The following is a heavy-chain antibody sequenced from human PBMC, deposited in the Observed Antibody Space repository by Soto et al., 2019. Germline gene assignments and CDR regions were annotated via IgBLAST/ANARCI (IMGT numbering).Heavy chain of an antibody. D-gene: IGHD3-22*01. V-gene: IGHV3-33*01. J-gene: IGHJ4*02. CDR1: GFTFSSYG. Sequence: QVQLVESGGGVVQPGRSLRLSCAASGFTFSSYGMHWVRQAPGKGLEWVAVIWYDGSNKYYADSVKGRFTISRDNSKNTLYLQMNSLRAEDTAVYYCARVLLLYYDSSGPIDYWGQGTLVTVSS. CDR2: IWYDGSNK. CDR3: ARVLLLYYDSSGPIDY.